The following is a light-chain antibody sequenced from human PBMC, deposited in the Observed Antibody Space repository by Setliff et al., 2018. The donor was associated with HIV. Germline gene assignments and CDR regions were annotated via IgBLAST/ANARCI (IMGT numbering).Light chain of an antibody. Sequence: VLAQPASVSGSPGQSITISCTGTSSDVGSYNLVSWYQQHPGKAPKLMIYEVSKRPSGVSNRFSGSKSGNTASLTISGLQAEDEADYYCCSYAGSSTSLYVFGTGTKGTVL. CDR1: SSDVGSYNL. V-gene: IGLV2-23*02. CDR3: CSYAGSSTSLYV. J-gene: IGLJ1*01. CDR2: EVS.